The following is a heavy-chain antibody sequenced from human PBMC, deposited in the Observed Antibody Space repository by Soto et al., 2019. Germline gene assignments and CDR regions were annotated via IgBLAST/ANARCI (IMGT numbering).Heavy chain of an antibody. D-gene: IGHD3-3*02. V-gene: IGHV4-39*01. CDR1: GDSISSSSHY. Sequence: PSETLSLTCAVSGDSISSSSHYWAWIRQPPGKGLEWIGSIHYRANSYYSPSLKSRITISVDTSKNQISLRLSSVTAADTAVYYCARPLQLAVSGFDPWGQGTLVTVSS. CDR3: ARPLQLAVSGFDP. CDR2: IHYRANS. J-gene: IGHJ5*02.